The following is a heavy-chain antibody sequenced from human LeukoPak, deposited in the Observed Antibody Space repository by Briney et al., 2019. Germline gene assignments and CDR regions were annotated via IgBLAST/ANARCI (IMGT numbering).Heavy chain of an antibody. CDR1: GSSISSYY. J-gene: IGHJ4*02. CDR2: IYYIGST. D-gene: IGHD1-26*01. CDR3: ARHGGSYSYDY. Sequence: SETLSLTCTVSGSSISSYYWSWIRQAPGKGLEWIGNIYYIGSTSYNPSLKSRVTISADPSKNQLSLKLSSVTAADTAVYYCARHGGSYSYDYWGQGTLVTVSS. V-gene: IGHV4-59*08.